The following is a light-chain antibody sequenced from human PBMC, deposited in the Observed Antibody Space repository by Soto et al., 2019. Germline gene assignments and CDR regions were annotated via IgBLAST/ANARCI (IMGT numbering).Light chain of an antibody. Sequence: DIQMNQSPSSLSASVGDRVTITCRASQSISSYLNCYQQKPAKNPKLLIYAASSLQSGVASRFSVSGSGTDFTLTIRSLQPEDFATYYCQQSHRTPLMFGQGTKVQIK. J-gene: IGKJ1*01. CDR3: QQSHRTPLM. CDR2: AAS. CDR1: QSISSY. V-gene: IGKV1-39*01.